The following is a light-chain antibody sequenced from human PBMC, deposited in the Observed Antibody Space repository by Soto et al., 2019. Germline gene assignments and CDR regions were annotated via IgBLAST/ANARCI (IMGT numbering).Light chain of an antibody. CDR3: QQYNNWPPT. V-gene: IGKV3-15*01. Sequence: EIVMTQSPATLSMSPGERATLSCRASQSVSSNLAWYQQRPGQAPRLLIYGASTRATGIPARFSGSGSGTEFTRTISSLQSEDFAVYYCQQYNNWPPTFGQGTRLEIK. CDR1: QSVSSN. CDR2: GAS. J-gene: IGKJ5*01.